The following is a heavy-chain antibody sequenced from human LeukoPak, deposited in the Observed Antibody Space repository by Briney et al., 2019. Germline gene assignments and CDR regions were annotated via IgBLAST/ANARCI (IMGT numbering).Heavy chain of an antibody. V-gene: IGHV3-23*01. D-gene: IGHD6-19*01. CDR2: ISGGNT. CDR3: AKGFTTGWSEGYLDY. CDR1: GFSLTSYA. Sequence: PGGCLRLSCAASGFSLTSYAMNWVRQTPGKGLEWVSGISGGNTYYADSVRGRFTISRDSSKNTLYLHMDFLRAEDTAVYLCAKGFTTGWSEGYLDYWGQGTLVSVSS. J-gene: IGHJ4*02.